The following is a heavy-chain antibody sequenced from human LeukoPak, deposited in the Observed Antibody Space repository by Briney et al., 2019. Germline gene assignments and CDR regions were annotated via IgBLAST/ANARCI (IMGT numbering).Heavy chain of an antibody. D-gene: IGHD6-19*01. V-gene: IGHV3-21*01. CDR2: ISSSSSYI. CDR1: GFTFSSYS. CDR3: ARAWGVAVGGAFDY. J-gene: IGHJ4*02. Sequence: GGSLRLSCAASGFTFSSYSMNLVRQAPGKGLEWVSSISSSSSYIYYADSVKGRFTVSRDNAKNSLYLQMNSLRAEDTAVYYCARAWGVAVGGAFDYWGQGTLVTVSS.